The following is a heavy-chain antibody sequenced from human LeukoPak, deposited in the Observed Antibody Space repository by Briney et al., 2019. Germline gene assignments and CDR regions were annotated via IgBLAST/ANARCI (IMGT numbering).Heavy chain of an antibody. CDR3: AKARSGYYQRTYYYYYMDV. CDR1: GFTYSLYP. V-gene: IGHV3-23*01. Sequence: PGGSERLSCAASGFTYSLYPMRGLRDAPGEGLEGLSPLWWSWGGTYYAVSVKGRFTISRDNSKNKLYLQMNSLRAEDTAVYYCAKARSGYYQRTYYYYYMDVWGKGTTVTVSS. CDR2: LWWSWGGT. J-gene: IGHJ6*03. D-gene: IGHD3-3*01.